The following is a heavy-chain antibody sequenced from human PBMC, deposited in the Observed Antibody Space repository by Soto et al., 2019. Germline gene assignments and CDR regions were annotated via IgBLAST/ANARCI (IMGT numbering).Heavy chain of an antibody. J-gene: IGHJ4*02. Sequence: SVKVSCKASGGTFSSYAISWVRQAPGQGLEWMGGIIPIFGTANYAQKFQGRVTITADESTSTAYMELSSLRSEDTAVYYCARVRKGSDGYNSYFDYWGQGTLVTVSS. CDR3: ARVRKGSDGYNSYFDY. CDR2: IIPIFGTA. V-gene: IGHV1-69*13. CDR1: GGTFSSYA. D-gene: IGHD5-12*01.